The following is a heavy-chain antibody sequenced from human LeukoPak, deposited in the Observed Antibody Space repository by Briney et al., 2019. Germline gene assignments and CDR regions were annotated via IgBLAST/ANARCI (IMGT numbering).Heavy chain of an antibody. D-gene: IGHD4-11*01. CDR3: ARDGSNSNWFDP. CDR2: ISSSSSYI. Sequence: GGSLRLSCAASGFTFSSYSVNWVRQAPGKGLEWVSSISSSSSYIYYADSVKGRFTISRDNAKNSLYLQMNSLRAEDTAVYYCARDGSNSNWFDPWGQGTLVTVSS. J-gene: IGHJ5*02. CDR1: GFTFSSYS. V-gene: IGHV3-21*01.